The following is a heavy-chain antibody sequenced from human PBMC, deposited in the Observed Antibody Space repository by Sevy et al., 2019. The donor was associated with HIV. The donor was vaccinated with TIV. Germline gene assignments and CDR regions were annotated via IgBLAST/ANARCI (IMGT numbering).Heavy chain of an antibody. V-gene: IGHV4-39*02. Sequence: SETLSLTCTVSGGSISSSSYYWGWIRQPPGKGLEWIGSIYYSGSTYYHPSLKSRVTISVDTSKNQFSLKLSSVTAADTAVYYCARETPSIAAVDYWGQGTLVTVSS. CDR1: GGSISSSSYY. D-gene: IGHD6-13*01. CDR2: IYYSGST. CDR3: ARETPSIAAVDY. J-gene: IGHJ4*02.